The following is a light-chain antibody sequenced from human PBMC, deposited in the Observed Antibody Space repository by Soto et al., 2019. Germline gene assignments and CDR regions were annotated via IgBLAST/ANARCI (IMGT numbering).Light chain of an antibody. V-gene: IGKV1-5*01. Sequence: DIQMTQSPSTLPAFVGDRVTISCRAHQTVESWLAWYQQKPGKAPKLLISDVSSLESGLPSRFSGSGSGTEFTLTISGLQPEDSLTYYCQQAKRFPITFGQGTRLEIK. J-gene: IGKJ5*01. CDR1: QTVESW. CDR2: DVS. CDR3: QQAKRFPIT.